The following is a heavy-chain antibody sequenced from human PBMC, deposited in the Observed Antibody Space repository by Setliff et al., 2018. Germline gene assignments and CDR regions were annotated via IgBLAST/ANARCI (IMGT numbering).Heavy chain of an antibody. CDR2: IYAGEAT. D-gene: IGHD2-2*01. CDR3: ARAIVVVPPNALKVYFDH. J-gene: IGHJ4*02. V-gene: IGHV4-4*07. Sequence: PSETLSLTCTASGDSISNYYWIRQTAGKGLEWIGSIYAGEATYYNPSLESRVVISVDSSKKRFSLKVSSVTAADTAVYYCARAIVVVPPNALKVYFDHWGPGVQVTVSS. CDR1: GDSISNYY.